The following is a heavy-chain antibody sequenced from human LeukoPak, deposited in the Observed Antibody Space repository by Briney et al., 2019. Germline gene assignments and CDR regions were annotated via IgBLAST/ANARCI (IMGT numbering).Heavy chain of an antibody. CDR2: INPSGGST. Sequence: ASVKVSCKASGYTFTSYYMHWVRQAPGQGLEWMGLINPSGGSTSYAQKFQGRVTMTRDMSTSTAYMELSSLRSEDRAVYYCARDKGCAMVRGVIAYNWFDPWGQGTLVTVSS. CDR1: GYTFTSYY. J-gene: IGHJ5*02. V-gene: IGHV1-46*01. D-gene: IGHD3-10*01. CDR3: ARDKGCAMVRGVIAYNWFDP.